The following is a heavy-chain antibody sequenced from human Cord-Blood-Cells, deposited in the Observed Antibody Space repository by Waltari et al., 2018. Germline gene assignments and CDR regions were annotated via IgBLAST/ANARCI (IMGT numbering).Heavy chain of an antibody. V-gene: IGHV2-26*01. D-gene: IGHD1-26*01. CDR3: ARIRRIVGATDY. CDR1: GFPLSNARMG. Sequence: QVTLKESGPVLLKPTETLTLTCTVSGFPLSNARMGVSWIRQPPGKALEWFAHIFSNGEKCYRTSVKSRLTISKDTSKSQVVLTMTNMDPVDTATYYCARIRRIVGATDYWGQGTLVTVSS. J-gene: IGHJ4*02. CDR2: IFSNGEK.